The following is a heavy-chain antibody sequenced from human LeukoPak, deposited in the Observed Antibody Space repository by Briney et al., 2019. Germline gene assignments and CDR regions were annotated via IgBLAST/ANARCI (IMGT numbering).Heavy chain of an antibody. CDR1: GFTFSSYG. CDR2: ISGRRDST. CDR3: ATSGGYTGGGGAVFEY. Sequence: PGGSLRLSCAASGFTFSSYGMSWVRQAPGKGLEWVSTISGRRDSTSYADSVKGRFTISRDNSKNTLYLQMNSLRAEDTAVYYCATSGGYTGGGGAVFEYWGQGTLVTVSS. V-gene: IGHV3-23*01. D-gene: IGHD3-16*02. J-gene: IGHJ4*02.